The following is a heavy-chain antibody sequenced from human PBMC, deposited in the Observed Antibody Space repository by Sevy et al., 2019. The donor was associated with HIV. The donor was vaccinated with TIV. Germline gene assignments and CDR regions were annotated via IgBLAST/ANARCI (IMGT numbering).Heavy chain of an antibody. J-gene: IGHJ5*02. D-gene: IGHD3-16*01. CDR1: GGSITSVNW. V-gene: IGHV4-4*02. Sequence: SETLSLTCAVSGGSITSVNWWHWVRQPPGMGLEWIGEIYHSGSTNYNPSLKSRVTISVDNSKNQFSLNLYSVTAADTAVYYCARGGETPRGFDPWGQGSLVTVSS. CDR2: IYHSGST. CDR3: ARGGETPRGFDP.